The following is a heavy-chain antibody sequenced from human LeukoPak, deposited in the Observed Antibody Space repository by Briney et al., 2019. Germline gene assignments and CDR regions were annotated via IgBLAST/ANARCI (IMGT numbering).Heavy chain of an antibody. CDR2: ISGSGGST. V-gene: IGHV3-23*01. CDR3: AKRGYSGYDYYFDY. CDR1: GFTFSSYA. J-gene: IGHJ4*02. Sequence: PGGSLRLSCAASGFTFSSYAMSWVRQAPGKGLEWVSAISGSGGSTYYADSVKGRFTISRDNSKNTLYPQMNSLRAEDTAVYYCAKRGYSGYDYYFDYWGQGTLVTVSS. D-gene: IGHD5-12*01.